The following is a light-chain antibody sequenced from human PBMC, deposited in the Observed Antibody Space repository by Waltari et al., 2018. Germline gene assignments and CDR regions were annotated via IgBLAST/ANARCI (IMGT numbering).Light chain of an antibody. CDR2: EAS. J-gene: IGLJ3*02. CDR1: RLHLGPYHL. V-gene: IGLV2-23*01. CDR3: CAYAGSGSWV. Sequence: QSALTQPASVSGSPGQSISISCIGTRLHLGPYHLVSWYQHHQGKAPTLIVFEASKRPSGVSTRFSGSKAANTASLIISGLQADDEADYYCCAYAGSGSWVFGGGTKVTVI.